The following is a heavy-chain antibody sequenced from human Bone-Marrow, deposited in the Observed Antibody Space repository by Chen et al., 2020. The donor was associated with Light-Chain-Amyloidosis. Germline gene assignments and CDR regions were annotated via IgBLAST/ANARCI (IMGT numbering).Heavy chain of an antibody. D-gene: IGHD2-15*01. CDR2: ILPVGNKP. CDR1: GFTFSTYI. V-gene: IGHV3-30*18. Sequence: QVQLVQSGGGVVQPGRSLRLSCEASGFTFSTYIMQWVRQAPGKGLERPSVILPVGNKPHFSDSVWGRFIVSRDNSKSMLFLQMNSLRPEDTSTYYCVKAGGGWGQGTLVAVSS. CDR3: VKAGGG. J-gene: IGHJ4*02.